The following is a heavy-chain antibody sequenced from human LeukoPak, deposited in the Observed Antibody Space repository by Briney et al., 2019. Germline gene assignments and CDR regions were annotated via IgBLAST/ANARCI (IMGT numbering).Heavy chain of an antibody. Sequence: ASVKVSCKASGYTFTGYYMHWVRQAPGQGLEWMGWINPNSGGTNYAQKFQGRVTMTRDTSISTAYMELSRLRSDDTAVYYCARTEVGAPGAFDIWGQGTMVTVSS. CDR2: INPNSGGT. D-gene: IGHD1-26*01. CDR1: GYTFTGYY. J-gene: IGHJ3*02. V-gene: IGHV1-2*02. CDR3: ARTEVGAPGAFDI.